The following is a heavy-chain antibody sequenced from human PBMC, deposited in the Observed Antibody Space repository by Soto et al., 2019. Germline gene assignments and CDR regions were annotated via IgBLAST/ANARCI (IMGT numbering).Heavy chain of an antibody. CDR1: GYTLTELS. V-gene: IGHV1-24*01. D-gene: IGHD1-20*01. CDR3: ATDASFPYKAPFDY. CDR2: FDPEAGET. J-gene: IGHJ4*01. Sequence: GASVKVSCKVSGYTLTELSMHWVRQAPGKGLEWVGGFDPEAGETIYAQKFQGRVTMSEDTFTDTAYMEVGSLTSEDMAVYYCATDASFPYKAPFDYWGQGTLVTVSS.